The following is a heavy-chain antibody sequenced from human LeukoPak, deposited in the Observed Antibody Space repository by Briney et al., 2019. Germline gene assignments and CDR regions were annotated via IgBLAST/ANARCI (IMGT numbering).Heavy chain of an antibody. CDR2: ISYDGSNK. CDR1: GSTFSSYA. J-gene: IGHJ4*02. V-gene: IGHV3-30-3*01. D-gene: IGHD4-17*01. CDR3: ARDASDYGDSDYFDY. Sequence: PGRSLRLSCAASGSTFSSYAMHWVRQAPGKGLEWVAVISYDGSNKYYADSVKGRFTISRDNSKNTLYLQMNSLRAEDTAVYYCARDASDYGDSDYFDYWGQGTLVTVSS.